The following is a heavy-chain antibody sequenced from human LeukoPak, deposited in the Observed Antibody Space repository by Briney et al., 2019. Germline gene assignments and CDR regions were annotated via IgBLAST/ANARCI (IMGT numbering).Heavy chain of an antibody. D-gene: IGHD1-1*01. CDR1: TFSFDDKA. CDR3: AKGTSTWALDP. Sequence: AGSMTPSCAAATFSFDDKAMHCDSQAPGKGLGLVSLSSGDGGSTYYQDSVKSRITISRDNSKNSLYLQMNSLRTEDTALYYCAKGTSTWALDPWGQGTLVTVSS. V-gene: IGHV3-43*02. J-gene: IGHJ5*02. CDR2: SSGDGGST.